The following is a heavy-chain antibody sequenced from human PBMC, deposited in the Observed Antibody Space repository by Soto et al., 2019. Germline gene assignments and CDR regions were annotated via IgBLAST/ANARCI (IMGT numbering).Heavy chain of an antibody. CDR3: VRDGRTGWYFDS. CDR2: TRQDGGKS. CDR1: GFTLSSYW. V-gene: IGHV3-7*01. D-gene: IGHD6-19*01. Sequence: GGSLRLSCEASGFTLSSYWMSGIRQAPGKGLEWGANTRQDGGKSSIVDSGQGRLTMSRDNAKNSGYLQKNSLRAEDTAVDDDVRDGRTGWYFDSWAQGTLVTVSS. J-gene: IGHJ4*02.